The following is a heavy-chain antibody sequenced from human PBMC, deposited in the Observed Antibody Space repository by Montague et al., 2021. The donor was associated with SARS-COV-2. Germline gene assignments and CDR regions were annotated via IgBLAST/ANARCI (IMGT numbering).Heavy chain of an antibody. V-gene: IGHV6-1*01. J-gene: IGHJ4*02. CDR3: ARELRRIIMIVDIRGFDY. Sequence: CAISGDSVAELRRRSEEHTPNSSHILNSYAVSCLKKKRYNDYAVSVKSRITINPDTSKNQFSLQLNSVTAEDTAVYYCARELRRIIMIVDIRGFDYWGQGTLGTVSS. CDR1: GDSVAELRRR. CDR2: SCLKKKRYN. D-gene: IGHD3-22*01.